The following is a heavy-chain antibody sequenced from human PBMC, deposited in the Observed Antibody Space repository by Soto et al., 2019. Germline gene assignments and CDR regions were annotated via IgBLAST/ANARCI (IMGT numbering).Heavy chain of an antibody. J-gene: IGHJ6*03. V-gene: IGHV4-34*01. D-gene: IGHD4-17*01. CDR2: INHSGST. CDR1: GGSFSSYY. Sequence: SESLSLACAVYGGSFSSYYWSWIRQPPRKGLEWIGEINHSGSTNYNPSLKSRVTISVDTSKNQFSLKLSSVTAADTAVYYCARDYGDYGNYYYYMDVWGKGTTVTVSS. CDR3: ARDYGDYGNYYYYMDV.